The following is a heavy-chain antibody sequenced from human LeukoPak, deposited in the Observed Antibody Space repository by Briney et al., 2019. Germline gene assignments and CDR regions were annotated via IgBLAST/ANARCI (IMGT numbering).Heavy chain of an antibody. CDR1: GFTFSSYS. Sequence: PGGSLRLSCAASGFTFSSYSMNWVRQAPGKGLEWVSGINWNGGSTGYADSVEGRFTIFRDNAKNSQYLQMNSLRAEDTAVYYCARRNSGWYILGNWFDPWGQGTLVTVSS. CDR2: INWNGGST. J-gene: IGHJ5*02. V-gene: IGHV3-20*04. CDR3: ARRNSGWYILGNWFDP. D-gene: IGHD6-19*01.